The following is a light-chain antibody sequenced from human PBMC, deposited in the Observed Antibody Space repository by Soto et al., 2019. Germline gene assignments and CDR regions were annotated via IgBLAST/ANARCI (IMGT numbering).Light chain of an antibody. V-gene: IGLV2-14*03. J-gene: IGLJ2*01. Sequence: QSALTQPASVSGSPGQSITISCTGRSSDIGGYIYVSWFQQHPGKAPKLIIYDVSNRPAGVSNRFSGSRSDSTASLTISGLQAEDEATYYCSSYSSATEGVLFGGGTKLTVL. CDR3: SSYSSATEGVL. CDR2: DVS. CDR1: SSDIGGYIY.